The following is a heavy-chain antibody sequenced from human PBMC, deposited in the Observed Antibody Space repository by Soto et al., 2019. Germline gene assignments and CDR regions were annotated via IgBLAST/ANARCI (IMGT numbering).Heavy chain of an antibody. J-gene: IGHJ4*02. CDR2: ISGSGGST. V-gene: IGHV3-23*01. CDR3: AKDSSGYPGGYFDY. D-gene: IGHD3-22*01. CDR1: GDTISSYA. Sequence: GGSLRLSCAASGDTISSYAMSWVRQAPGKGLEWVSAISGSGGSTYYADSVKGRFTISRDNSKNTLYLQMNSLRAEDTAVYYCAKDSSGYPGGYFDYWGQGTLVTVSS.